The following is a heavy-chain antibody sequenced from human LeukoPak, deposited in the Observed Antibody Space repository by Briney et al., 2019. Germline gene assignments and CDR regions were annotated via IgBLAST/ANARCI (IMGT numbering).Heavy chain of an antibody. CDR3: AREGAAVAGTQYYYYYYGMDV. D-gene: IGHD6-19*01. V-gene: IGHV3-7*03. J-gene: IGHJ6*02. CDR2: IKQDGSEE. Sequence: PGGSLRLSCAASGFTFSTYWMSWVRQAPGKGLEWVANIKQDGSEEYYVDSVKGRFTISRDNAKNSLYLQMNSLRAEDTAVYYCAREGAAVAGTQYYYYYYGMDVWGQGTTVTVSS. CDR1: GFTFSTYW.